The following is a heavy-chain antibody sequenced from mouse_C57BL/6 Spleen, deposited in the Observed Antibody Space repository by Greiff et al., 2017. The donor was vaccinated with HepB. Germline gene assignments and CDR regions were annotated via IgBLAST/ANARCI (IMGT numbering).Heavy chain of an antibody. CDR1: GFSFNTYA. Sequence: DVKLVESGGGLVQPKGSLKLSCAASGFSFNTYAMNWVRQAPGKGLEWVARIRSKSNNYATYYADSVKDRFTISRDDSESMLYLQMNNLKTEDTAMYYCVRPVYDYDGGTFAYWGQGTLVTVSA. V-gene: IGHV10-1*01. CDR2: IRSKSNNYAT. D-gene: IGHD2-4*01. J-gene: IGHJ3*01. CDR3: VRPVYDYDGGTFAY.